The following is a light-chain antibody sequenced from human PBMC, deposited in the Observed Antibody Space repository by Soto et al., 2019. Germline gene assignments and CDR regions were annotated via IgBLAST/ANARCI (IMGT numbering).Light chain of an antibody. CDR2: SNY. J-gene: IGLJ1*01. CDR3: SAWDDSLNGYV. Sequence: QSVLTQPPSASGTPGQRVTISCSGSSSNIGSKTVNWYQQLPGTAPKLLIYSNYQRPSGVPDRFSGSKSGTSASLAISGPQSEDEADYYCSAWDDSLNGYVFGTGTKVTVL. V-gene: IGLV1-44*01. CDR1: SSNIGSKT.